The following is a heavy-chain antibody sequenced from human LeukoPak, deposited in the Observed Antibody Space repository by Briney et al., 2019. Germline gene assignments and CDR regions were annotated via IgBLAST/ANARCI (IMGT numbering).Heavy chain of an antibody. Sequence: ASVKVSCKASGGTFSSYAISWVRQAPGQGLEWMGVIIPIFGTANYAQKVQGRVTITADESTSTASMELNNMRSEDAAVDVFGTSYYYDSSGYYGQLYYYYYYYMDVWGKGPTVTISS. D-gene: IGHD3-22*01. CDR3: GTSYYYDSSGYYGQLYYYYYYYMDV. CDR1: GGTFSSYA. J-gene: IGHJ6*03. V-gene: IGHV1-69*13. CDR2: IIPIFGTA.